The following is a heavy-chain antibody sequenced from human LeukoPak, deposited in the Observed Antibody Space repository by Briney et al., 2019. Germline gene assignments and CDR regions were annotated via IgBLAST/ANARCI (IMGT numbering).Heavy chain of an antibody. J-gene: IGHJ5*02. CDR1: GGSISSYY. CDR2: IYTSGSS. CDR3: ARDSSGWYSPWFDP. V-gene: IGHV4-4*07. Sequence: SETLSLTCTVSGGSISSYYWSWIRQPAGKGLEWIGRIYTSGSSNFNPSLKSRVTMSVNTSKNQFSLKLSSVTAADTAVYYCARDSSGWYSPWFDPWGQGTLVTVSS. D-gene: IGHD6-19*01.